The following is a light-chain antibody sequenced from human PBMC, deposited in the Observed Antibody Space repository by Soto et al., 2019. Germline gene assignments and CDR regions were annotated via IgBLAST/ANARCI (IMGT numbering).Light chain of an antibody. CDR3: QQDGASPFT. Sequence: EIVLTQSPGTLPLSPGESATLSCKASESVYINSFAWYYQKPGQPPRLLIDGASTRATGIPDRFSGSGSGTDYVLSINRLEVEDSGMYYCQQDGASPFTFGPGTRVDIK. CDR1: ESVYINS. V-gene: IGKV3-20*01. J-gene: IGKJ3*01. CDR2: GAS.